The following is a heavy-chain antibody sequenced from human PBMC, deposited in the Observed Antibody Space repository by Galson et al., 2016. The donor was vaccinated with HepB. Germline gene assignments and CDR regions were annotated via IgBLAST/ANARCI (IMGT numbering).Heavy chain of an antibody. Sequence: SLRLSCAAPGFIFSKYIMHWVRQAPGKGLQYVAGISYNGGTTHYADSVKGRFTISRDNSKNTLYLQMSSLRVEDTSVYFCVRQPTYGYPFDYWGQGTLVTV. CDR3: VRQPTYGYPFDY. V-gene: IGHV3-64D*08. CDR1: GFIFSKYI. D-gene: IGHD5-18*01. J-gene: IGHJ4*02. CDR2: ISYNGGTT.